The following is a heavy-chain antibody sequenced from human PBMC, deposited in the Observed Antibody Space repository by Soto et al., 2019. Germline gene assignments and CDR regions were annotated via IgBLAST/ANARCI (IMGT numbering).Heavy chain of an antibody. V-gene: IGHV6-1*01. D-gene: IGHD1-7*01. J-gene: IGHJ6*03. CDR1: GDSVSSNSAA. Sequence: PSQTLSLTCAISGDSVSSNSAAWNWIRQSPSRGLEWLGRTYYRSKWYNDYAVSVKSRITINPDTSKNQFSLQLSSVTPEDTAVYYCARDERYNWNYEEYYYYMDVWGKGTTVTVSS. CDR2: TYYRSKWYN. CDR3: ARDERYNWNYEEYYYYMDV.